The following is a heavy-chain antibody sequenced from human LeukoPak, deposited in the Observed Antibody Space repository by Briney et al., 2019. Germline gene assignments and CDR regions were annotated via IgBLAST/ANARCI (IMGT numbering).Heavy chain of an antibody. CDR3: ARDGSISGWYTFDY. CDR1: GFTFSSYW. D-gene: IGHD6-19*01. J-gene: IGHJ4*02. V-gene: IGHV3-7*01. CDR2: IKQDGSEK. Sequence: PGGSLRLSCAASGFTFSSYWMSWVRQAPGKGLEWVANIKQDGSEKYYVDSVKGRFTISRDNAKNSLYLQMNSLRAEDTAVYYCARDGSISGWYTFDYWGQGTLVTVSS.